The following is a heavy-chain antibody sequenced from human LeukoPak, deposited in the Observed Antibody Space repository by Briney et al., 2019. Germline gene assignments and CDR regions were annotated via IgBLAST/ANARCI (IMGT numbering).Heavy chain of an antibody. Sequence: GGSLRLSCAASGFMFSNCAMHWVRQAPGKGLEWVAFISYDGSKKYYADSVKGRFTISRDNSKNTLYLQMNSLRAEDTAVYYCANDAAQEQLSNLFYGMDVWGQGTTVTVSS. CDR3: ANDAAQEQLSNLFYGMDV. V-gene: IGHV3-30-3*02. CDR1: GFMFSNCA. J-gene: IGHJ6*02. CDR2: ISYDGSKK. D-gene: IGHD6-13*01.